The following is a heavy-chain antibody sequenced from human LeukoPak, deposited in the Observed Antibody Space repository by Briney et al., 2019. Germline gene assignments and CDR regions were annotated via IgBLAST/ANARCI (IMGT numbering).Heavy chain of an antibody. CDR1: GYTFTDYS. CDR2: INPNSGGT. V-gene: IGHV1-2*02. J-gene: IGHJ4*02. Sequence: ASVKVSCKASGYTFTDYSIHWVRQAPGQGLEWMGWINPNSGGTNYAQKFQGRVTMTRDTSISTAYMELSRLRSDDTAVYYCAIAKYYDSSGYYWELDYWGQGTLVTVSS. D-gene: IGHD3-22*01. CDR3: AIAKYYDSSGYYWELDY.